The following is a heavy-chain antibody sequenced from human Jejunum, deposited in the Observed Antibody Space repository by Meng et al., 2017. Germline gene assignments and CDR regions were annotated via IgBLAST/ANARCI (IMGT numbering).Heavy chain of an antibody. CDR1: GDSISSTRYY. J-gene: IGHJ4*02. V-gene: IGHV4-39*07. Sequence: GSLRLSCTVSGDSISSTRYYWGWVRQPPGRGLEWIASMYYSGSTYYNPSLNIRVTISIDTSKNQFYMKLSSVIAADTAVYYCARISKGSGNFYYFVHWGQGTLVTVSS. CDR3: ARISKGSGNFYYFVH. CDR2: MYYSGST. D-gene: IGHD3-10*01.